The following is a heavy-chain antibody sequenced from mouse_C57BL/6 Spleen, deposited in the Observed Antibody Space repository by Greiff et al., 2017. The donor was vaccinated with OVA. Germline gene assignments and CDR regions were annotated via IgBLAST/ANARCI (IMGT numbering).Heavy chain of an antibody. V-gene: IGHV1-82*01. Sequence: QVQLQQSGPELVKPGASVKISCKASGYAFSSSWMNWVKQRPGKGLEWIGRIYPGDGDTNYNGKFKGKATLTADKSSSTAYMQLSSLTSEDSAVYCCARELGGYYAMDYWGQGTSVTVSS. J-gene: IGHJ4*01. D-gene: IGHD4-1*01. CDR1: GYAFSSSW. CDR3: ARELGGYYAMDY. CDR2: IYPGDGDT.